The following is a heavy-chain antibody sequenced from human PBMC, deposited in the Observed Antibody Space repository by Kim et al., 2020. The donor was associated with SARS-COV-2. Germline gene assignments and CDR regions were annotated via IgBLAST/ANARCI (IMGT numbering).Heavy chain of an antibody. D-gene: IGHD3-10*01. Sequence: GGSLRLSCAASGFTVSSNYMSWVRQAPGKGLEWVSVIYSGGSTYYADAVKGRFTIYRDNTKNTLYLQMNSLRAEDTSVCYCAGVVRVRDRTPCWYFDLWGRGTLVTVSS. CDR3: AGVVRVRDRTPCWYFDL. V-gene: IGHV3-53*01. CDR2: IYSGGST. CDR1: GFTVSSNY. J-gene: IGHJ2*01.